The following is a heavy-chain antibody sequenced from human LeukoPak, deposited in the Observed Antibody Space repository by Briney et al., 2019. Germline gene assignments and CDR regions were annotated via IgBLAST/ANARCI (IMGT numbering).Heavy chain of an antibody. D-gene: IGHD3-22*01. J-gene: IGHJ4*02. Sequence: PGGSLRLSCAASGFTVSSNYMSWVRQAPGKGLEWVSFIGSSSSYIYYADSVKGRFTISRDNAKKSLYLQMNSLRAEDTAVYYCARGRYDSRIFDYWGQGTLVTVSS. CDR3: ARGRYDSRIFDY. CDR1: GFTVSSNY. V-gene: IGHV3-21*01. CDR2: IGSSSSYI.